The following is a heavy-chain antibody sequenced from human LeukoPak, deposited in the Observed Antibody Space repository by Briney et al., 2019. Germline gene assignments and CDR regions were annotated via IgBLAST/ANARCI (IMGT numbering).Heavy chain of an antibody. V-gene: IGHV3-7*01. CDR2: IKQDGSEK. D-gene: IGHD3-16*02. J-gene: IGHJ4*02. Sequence: GGSLRLSCAASGFTFSSYAMHWVRQAPGKGLEWVANIKQDGSEKYYVDSVKGRFTISRDNAKNSLYLQMNSLRAEDTAVYYCAREPDYDYVWGSYRYRAFDYWGQGTLVTVSS. CDR1: GFTFSSYA. CDR3: AREPDYDYVWGSYRYRAFDY.